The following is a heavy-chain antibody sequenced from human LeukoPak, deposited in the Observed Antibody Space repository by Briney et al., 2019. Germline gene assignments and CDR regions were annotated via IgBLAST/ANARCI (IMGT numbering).Heavy chain of an antibody. V-gene: IGHV1-2*02. D-gene: IGHD1-7*01. CDR1: GYTFSGDY. J-gene: IGHJ4*02. CDR2: INPDSGST. Sequence: GASVKVSCKASGYTFSGDYMHWVRQAPGQGPEWMGWINPDSGSTHSAQKFQGRVILTSDTSISTIYMEMKSLTSDDTAVYYCARALPSLNFPPFDYWGQGTLVTVSS. CDR3: ARALPSLNFPPFDY.